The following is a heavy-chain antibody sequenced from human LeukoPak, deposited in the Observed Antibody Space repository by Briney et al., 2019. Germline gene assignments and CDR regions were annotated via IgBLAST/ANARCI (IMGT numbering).Heavy chain of an antibody. Sequence: SVKVSCKASGGTFSSYAISWVRQAPGQGLEWMGGIIPIFGTANYAQKLQGRVTITADESTSTAYMELSSLRSEDTAVYYCARGMAMAVAHDYWGQGTLVTVSS. D-gene: IGHD6-19*01. CDR2: IIPIFGTA. CDR3: ARGMAMAVAHDY. J-gene: IGHJ4*02. CDR1: GGTFSSYA. V-gene: IGHV1-69*13.